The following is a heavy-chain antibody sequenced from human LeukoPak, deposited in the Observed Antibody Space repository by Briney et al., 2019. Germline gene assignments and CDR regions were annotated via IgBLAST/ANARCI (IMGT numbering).Heavy chain of an antibody. D-gene: IGHD3-10*01. CDR2: IIPILGIA. CDR3: AGAGRHQLFGESQAYYGSGSYYSHYYYGMDV. CDR1: GGTFSSYA. V-gene: IGHV1-69*04. Sequence: SVKVSCKASGGTFSSYAISWVRQAPGQGLEWMGRIIPILGIANYAQKFQGRVTITADKSTSTAYMELSSLRSEDTAVYYCAGAGRHQLFGESQAYYGSGSYYSHYYYGMDVWGQGTTVSVSS. J-gene: IGHJ6*02.